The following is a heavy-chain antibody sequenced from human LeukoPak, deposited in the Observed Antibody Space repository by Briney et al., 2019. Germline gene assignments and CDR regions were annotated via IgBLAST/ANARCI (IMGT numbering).Heavy chain of an antibody. Sequence: GGSLRLSCAASGFTFSSYWMSWVRQAPGKGLVWVSRIRSDGSSTNYADSVKGRFTISRDNAKNTLYLQMNSLRAEDAAIYYCARDSGYDNGDFDYWGQGTLVTVSS. D-gene: IGHD5-12*01. CDR1: GFTFSSYW. CDR3: ARDSGYDNGDFDY. J-gene: IGHJ4*02. V-gene: IGHV3-74*01. CDR2: IRSDGSST.